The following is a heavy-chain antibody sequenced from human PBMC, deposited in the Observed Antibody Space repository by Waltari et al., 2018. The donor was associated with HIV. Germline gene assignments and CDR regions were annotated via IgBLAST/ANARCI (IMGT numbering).Heavy chain of an antibody. D-gene: IGHD1-1*01. CDR3: ARLTREGYNGGFDY. CDR1: GFDFSNFG. V-gene: IGHV3-33*08. Sequence: QVQLVESGGGVVQPGRSLRLSCAASGFDFSNFGMDWVRQAPGKGLEWVGVIWFDSSNKYYGDSVKGRFTISRDNSKKTVYLQMNSLRGEDTAVYYCARLTREGYNGGFDYWGQGTLVTVSS. CDR2: IWFDSSNK. J-gene: IGHJ4*02.